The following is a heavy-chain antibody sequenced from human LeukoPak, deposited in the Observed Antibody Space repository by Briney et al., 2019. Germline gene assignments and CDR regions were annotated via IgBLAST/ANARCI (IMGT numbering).Heavy chain of an antibody. V-gene: IGHV1-2*06. CDR1: GYTFTDYY. Sequence: ASVKVSCKASGYTFTDYYMHWVRQAPGQGPEWMGRINPNSGGSNYAQKFQGRVTITRDTSASTAYMELSSLRSEDTAVYYCARYGPDAFDIWGQGTMVTVSS. CDR2: INPNSGGS. J-gene: IGHJ3*02. D-gene: IGHD4-17*01. CDR3: ARYGPDAFDI.